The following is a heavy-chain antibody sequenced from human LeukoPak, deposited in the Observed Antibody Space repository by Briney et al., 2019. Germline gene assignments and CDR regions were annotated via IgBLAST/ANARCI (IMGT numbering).Heavy chain of an antibody. J-gene: IGHJ5*02. CDR2: ISYDGSNK. CDR1: GFTFSSYG. D-gene: IGHD2-15*01. Sequence: GGSLRLSCAASGFTFSSYGVHWVRQAPGKGLEWVAVISYDGSNKFYADSVKGRFTISRDNSKNTLYLQMNSLRAEDTAVYYCAKDYLLGYCSGGICYTSNWFDPWGQGTLVTVSS. V-gene: IGHV3-30*18. CDR3: AKDYLLGYCSGGICYTSNWFDP.